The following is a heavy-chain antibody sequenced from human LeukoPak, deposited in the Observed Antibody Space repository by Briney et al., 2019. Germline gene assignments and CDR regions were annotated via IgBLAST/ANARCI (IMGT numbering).Heavy chain of an antibody. CDR2: IYTSSGT. V-gene: IGHV4-4*09. D-gene: IGHD2-8*01. J-gene: IGHJ5*02. Sequence: PSETLSLTCTVAGGSISSYYWSWIRKPPEKGLEWIGYIYTSSGTNYNPSLRSRVTISVDTSKNQVSLKLSSVTAADTAVYYCARGGVYARRGWFDPWGQGTLVTVSS. CDR1: GGSISSYY. CDR3: ARGGVYARRGWFDP.